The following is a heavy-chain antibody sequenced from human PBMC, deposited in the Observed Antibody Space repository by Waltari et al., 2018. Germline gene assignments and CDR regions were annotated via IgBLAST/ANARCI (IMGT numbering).Heavy chain of an antibody. CDR3: ARPMGGYYWGAFDI. CDR1: GGSISSGDYY. CDR2: IYYSGTT. Sequence: QVQLQESGPGLVKPSQTLSLTCTVSGGSISSGDYYWSWIRQPPGKGLEWSGYIYYSGTTYYHPSLRSRVTISVDTSKTQFFLKRSVVTAAETAVYYWARPMGGYYWGAFDIWGQGTMVTVSS. J-gene: IGHJ3*02. V-gene: IGHV4-30-4*08. D-gene: IGHD3-22*01.